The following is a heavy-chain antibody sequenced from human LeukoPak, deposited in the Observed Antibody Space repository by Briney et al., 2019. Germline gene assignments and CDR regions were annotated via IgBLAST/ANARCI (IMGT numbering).Heavy chain of an antibody. Sequence: GGSLRLSCTASGFTFSSYAMSWVRQAPGEGLKWVSAVSGSGTSTYYADSVKGRFTISRDNSKNTLYLQMNSLRAEDTAVYYCAKDGYCTNGVCYRYSWDPTPFDYWGQGTLVTVSS. CDR3: AKDGYCTNGVCYRYSWDPTPFDY. J-gene: IGHJ4*02. V-gene: IGHV3-23*01. CDR2: VSGSGTST. CDR1: GFTFSSYA. D-gene: IGHD2-8*01.